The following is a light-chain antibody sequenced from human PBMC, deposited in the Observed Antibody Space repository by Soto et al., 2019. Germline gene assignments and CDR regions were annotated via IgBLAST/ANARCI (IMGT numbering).Light chain of an antibody. V-gene: IGKV1-27*01. J-gene: IGKJ1*01. CDR3: QKYNSAPWT. Sequence: DIQMTQSPSSLSASVGDRVTITCRAIQGISNYLAWYQHKPGKVPKLLIYAASTLQSGVPSRFSGSGSGTDFTLNISSLQPEDVATYYCQKYNSAPWTFGQGTKVEIK. CDR1: QGISNY. CDR2: AAS.